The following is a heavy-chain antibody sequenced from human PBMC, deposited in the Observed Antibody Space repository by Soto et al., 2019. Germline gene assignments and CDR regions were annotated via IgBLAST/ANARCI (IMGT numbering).Heavy chain of an antibody. CDR1: GFTFSSYE. Sequence: EVQLVESGGGLVQPGGSLRLSCAASGFTFSSYEMNWVRQAPGKGLEWVSYISSSGSTIYYADSVKGRFTISRDNAKNSLYLQMSSLRAEDTAVYYWARDGRRLIAARRDAFDIWGQGTMVTVSS. CDR2: ISSSGSTI. V-gene: IGHV3-48*03. CDR3: ARDGRRLIAARRDAFDI. D-gene: IGHD6-6*01. J-gene: IGHJ3*02.